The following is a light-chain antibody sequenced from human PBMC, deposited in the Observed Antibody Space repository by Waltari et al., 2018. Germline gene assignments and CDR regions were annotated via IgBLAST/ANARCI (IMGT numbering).Light chain of an antibody. CDR1: QGFNSW. CDR3: QQYNSAPWT. V-gene: IGKV1-5*03. J-gene: IGKJ1*01. Sequence: RASQGFNSWFALYQQKPGKPPKLLIYKASSVESGVPSRFSGSGSGTEFTLTISSLQPDDFATYYCQQYNSAPWTFGQGTKVEIK. CDR2: KAS.